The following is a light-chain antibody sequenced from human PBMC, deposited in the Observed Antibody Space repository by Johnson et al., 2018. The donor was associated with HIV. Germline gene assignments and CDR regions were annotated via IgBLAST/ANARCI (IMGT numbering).Light chain of an antibody. Sequence: QSVLTQPPSVSAAPGQKVTISCSGSSSNIGNNYVSWYQQLPGTAPRLLIYDNNKRPSGIPARFSGSKSGTSATLGITGLQTGDEADYYCGTWDNSLTPFYVFGTATKVTVL. V-gene: IGLV1-51*01. CDR2: DNN. J-gene: IGLJ1*01. CDR3: GTWDNSLTPFYV. CDR1: SSNIGNNY.